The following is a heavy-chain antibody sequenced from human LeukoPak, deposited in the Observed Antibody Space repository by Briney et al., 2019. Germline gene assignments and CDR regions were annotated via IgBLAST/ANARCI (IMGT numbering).Heavy chain of an antibody. J-gene: IGHJ4*02. CDR3: ARGGALGATDLLDDY. Sequence: GASVKVSFKASGYTFTGYYMHWVRQAPGQGLEWMGWINPNSGGTNYAQKFQGRVTITRDTAVSTAYMELSRLRSDDTAVYYCARGGALGATDLLDDYWGQGTLVTVSS. D-gene: IGHD1-26*01. V-gene: IGHV1-2*02. CDR2: INPNSGGT. CDR1: GYTFTGYY.